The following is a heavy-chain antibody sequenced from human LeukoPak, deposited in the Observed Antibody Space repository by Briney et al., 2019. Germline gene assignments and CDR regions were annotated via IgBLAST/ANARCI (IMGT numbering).Heavy chain of an antibody. CDR3: AREDSSSTSCSNSDSFDI. CDR1: GFTFSSYE. Sequence: GGSLRLSCAASGFTFSSYEMNWVRQAPGKGLEWVSYISSSGSTISYADSVKGRFTISRDNAKNSLYLQMNSLTAEDTAVYYCAREDSSSTSCSNSDSFDIWGQGTMVTVSS. CDR2: ISSSGSTI. J-gene: IGHJ3*02. D-gene: IGHD2-2*01. V-gene: IGHV3-48*03.